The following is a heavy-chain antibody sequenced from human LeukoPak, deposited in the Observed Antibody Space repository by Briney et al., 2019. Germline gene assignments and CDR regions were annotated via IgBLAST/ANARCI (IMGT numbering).Heavy chain of an antibody. J-gene: IGHJ4*02. CDR2: IWYDGSNK. V-gene: IGHV3-33*08. D-gene: IGHD1-26*01. CDR3: ARAGVGAIYYFDY. CDR1: GFTFSSYW. Sequence: PGGSLRLSCAASGFTFSSYWMSWVRQAPGKGLEWVALIWYDGSNKYYADSVRGRFTISRDNSKNTLYLQMKSLRVEDTAVYYCARAGVGAIYYFDYWGQGTLVTVSS.